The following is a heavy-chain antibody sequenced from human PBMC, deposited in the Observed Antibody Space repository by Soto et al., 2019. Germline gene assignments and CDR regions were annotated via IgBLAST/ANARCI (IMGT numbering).Heavy chain of an antibody. J-gene: IGHJ6*02. Sequence: ASVKVSCKASGGTFSSYTISWVRQAPGQGLEWMGRIIPILGIANYAQKFQGRVTITADKSTSTAYMELSSLRSEDTAVYYCLLWFGELSLKIYYYGMDVWGQGTTVTVSS. CDR3: LLWFGELSLKIYYYGMDV. CDR1: GGTFSSYT. CDR2: IIPILGIA. V-gene: IGHV1-69*02. D-gene: IGHD3-10*01.